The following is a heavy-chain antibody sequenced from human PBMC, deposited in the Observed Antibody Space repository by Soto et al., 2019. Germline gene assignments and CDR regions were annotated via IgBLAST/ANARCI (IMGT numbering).Heavy chain of an antibody. V-gene: IGHV1-18*01. CDR3: ARELEATPYYYDSSGYYSGLGFDP. Sequence: RASVKVSCKASGYTFTSYGISWVRQAPGQGLEWMGWISAYNGNTNYAQKLQGRVTMTTDTSTSTAYMELRSLRSDDTAVYYCARELEATPYYYDSSGYYSGLGFDPWGQGTLVTVSS. CDR2: ISAYNGNT. CDR1: GYTFTSYG. J-gene: IGHJ5*02. D-gene: IGHD3-22*01.